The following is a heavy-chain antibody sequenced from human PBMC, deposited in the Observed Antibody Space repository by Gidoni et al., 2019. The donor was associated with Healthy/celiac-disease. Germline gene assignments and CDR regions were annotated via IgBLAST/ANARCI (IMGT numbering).Heavy chain of an antibody. V-gene: IGHV1-3*01. CDR2: INAGNGNT. D-gene: IGHD2-2*01. Sequence: QVPLVQSGAEVKKPGASVKVSCKASGYTFTRYAMPWVRPAPGQRLEWMGWINAGNGNTKYSQKFQGRVTMTRDTSASTAYMELSSLRSEDTAVYYCARLVGSSHCSSTSCYGRGYYYYMDVWGKGTTVTVSS. CDR3: ARLVGSSHCSSTSCYGRGYYYYMDV. J-gene: IGHJ6*03. CDR1: GYTFTRYA.